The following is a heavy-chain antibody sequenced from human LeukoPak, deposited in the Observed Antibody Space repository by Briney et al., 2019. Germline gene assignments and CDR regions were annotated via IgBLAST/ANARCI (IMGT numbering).Heavy chain of an antibody. CDR1: GGSINNYY. CDR3: ARAPSPNPYYSGAYYGTFDI. J-gene: IGHJ3*02. V-gene: IGHV4-4*09. CDR2: SGST. D-gene: IGHD1-26*01. Sequence: PSETLSLTCTISGGSINNYYWSWIRQPPGKGLEWIGDSGSTNYNPSLKSRVTISVDTSKNQFSLNLNSVTAADTAVYYCARAPSPNPYYSGAYYGTFDIWGQGTKVTVSS.